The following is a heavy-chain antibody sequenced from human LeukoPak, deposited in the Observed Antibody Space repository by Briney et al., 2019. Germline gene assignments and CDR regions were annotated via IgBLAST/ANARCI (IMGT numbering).Heavy chain of an antibody. J-gene: IGHJ4*02. D-gene: IGHD1-26*01. CDR2: ISASGTT. CDR1: GGFISSGRNY. CDR3: ARDPSGTYSSEAWFDY. Sequence: SETLSLTCTVSGGFISSGRNYWSWIRQPAGKGLEWIGRISASGTTKYSPSLKSRLTISVDTSKNQFSLKLSSVTAADTAVYYCARDPSGTYSSEAWFDYWGQGTLVTVSS. V-gene: IGHV4-61*02.